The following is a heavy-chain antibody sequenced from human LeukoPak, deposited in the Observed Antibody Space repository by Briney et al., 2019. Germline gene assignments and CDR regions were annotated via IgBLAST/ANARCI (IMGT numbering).Heavy chain of an antibody. CDR2: ISGSGGST. Sequence: PGGSLRLSCAASGFTFSSYAMSWVRQAPGKGLEWVSAISGSGGSTYYADSVKGRFTISRDNSKNTLYLQMSSLRAEDTAVYYCAKDFGSGWYEVWFDPWGQGTLVTVSS. J-gene: IGHJ5*02. CDR1: GFTFSSYA. D-gene: IGHD6-19*01. CDR3: AKDFGSGWYEVWFDP. V-gene: IGHV3-23*01.